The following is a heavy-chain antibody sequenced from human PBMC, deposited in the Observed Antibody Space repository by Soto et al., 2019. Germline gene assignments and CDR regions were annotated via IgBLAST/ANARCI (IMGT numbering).Heavy chain of an antibody. V-gene: IGHV4-34*01. CDR1: GGSFSGYY. D-gene: IGHD3-9*01. CDR3: ARESHDILTGPPWVWYFDL. Sequence: QVQLQQWGAGPLRPLETLSLTCGVSGGSFSGYYWAWIRQSPGKGLEWIGEINDRGSINYNPSLKSSVSISVDPSKNHYSLNLRSVTAADTAVYYCARESHDILTGPPWVWYFDLWGRGTLVTVSS. CDR2: INDRGSI. J-gene: IGHJ2*01.